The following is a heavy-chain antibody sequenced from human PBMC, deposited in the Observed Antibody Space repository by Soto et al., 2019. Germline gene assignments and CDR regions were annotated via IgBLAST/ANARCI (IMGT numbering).Heavy chain of an antibody. CDR3: ARDNPPLGY. V-gene: IGHV1-18*01. Sequence: ASVKVSCKASGYTFTNFGISWVRQAPGQGLEWMGWISAYNGNTNYAQNFQGRVTMTTDTSTSTAYMELRSLRSDDTAVYYCARDNPPLGYWGQGTLVTVPS. CDR1: GYTFTNFG. CDR2: ISAYNGNT. J-gene: IGHJ4*02.